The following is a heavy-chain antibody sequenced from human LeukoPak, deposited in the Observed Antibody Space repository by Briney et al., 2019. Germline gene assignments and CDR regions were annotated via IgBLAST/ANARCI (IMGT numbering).Heavy chain of an antibody. J-gene: IGHJ4*02. Sequence: PGGSLRLSCADSGFSFSSNSMNWVRQAPGKGLDWVSSISSSSKYIYYADSVKGRFTVSRDTAKNSLYLQMNSLTAEDTAVYYCARSPQGTGSPADYWGQGTLVTVSS. CDR3: ARSPQGTGSPADY. D-gene: IGHD1-1*01. CDR1: GFSFSSNS. CDR2: ISSSSKYI. V-gene: IGHV3-21*01.